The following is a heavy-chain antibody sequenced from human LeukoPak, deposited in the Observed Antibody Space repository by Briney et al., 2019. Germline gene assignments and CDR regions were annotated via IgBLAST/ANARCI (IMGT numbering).Heavy chain of an antibody. Sequence: SETLSLTCTVSGDFITNNYWSWIRQSPGKGLEWIGFFYYSGTTNYNPSLKSRVTISVDTAKNQFSLKLSSVTAADTAVYYCAREEGYYDFWSGYSSDYMDVWGKGTTVAVSS. D-gene: IGHD3-3*01. CDR1: GDFITNNY. V-gene: IGHV4-59*12. CDR2: FYYSGTT. J-gene: IGHJ6*03. CDR3: AREEGYYDFWSGYSSDYMDV.